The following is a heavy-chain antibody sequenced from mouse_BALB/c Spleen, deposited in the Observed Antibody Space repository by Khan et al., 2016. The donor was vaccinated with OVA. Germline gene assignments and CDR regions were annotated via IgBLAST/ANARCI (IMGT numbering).Heavy chain of an antibody. CDR2: IWSDGST. Sequence: VQLKQSGPGLVAPSQSLSITCTISGFSLTNYGVHWVRQPPGKGLEWLAVIWSDGSTTYNSAPKSRLTITKDNSKSQDFLKMNSPQTDDTAIYFCARQPYYHYNVMDYWGQGTSVTVSS. CDR1: GFSLTNYG. J-gene: IGHJ4*01. V-gene: IGHV2-6-1*01. CDR3: ARQPYYHYNVMDY. D-gene: IGHD2-10*01.